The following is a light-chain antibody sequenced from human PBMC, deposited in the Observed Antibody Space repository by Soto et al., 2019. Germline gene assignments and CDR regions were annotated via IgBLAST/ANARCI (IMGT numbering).Light chain of an antibody. V-gene: IGLV1-36*01. CDR3: AVWDDSLNGVV. CDR2: YDD. Sequence: QSVLTQPPSVSEAPRQRVTISCSGSRSNVGNNAVNWYQQLPGKAPKLLIYYDDLLPSGVSDRFYGSKSGTSASLAISGLQSEDEADYYCAVWDDSLNGVVFGGGTKLTVL. J-gene: IGLJ3*02. CDR1: RSNVGNNA.